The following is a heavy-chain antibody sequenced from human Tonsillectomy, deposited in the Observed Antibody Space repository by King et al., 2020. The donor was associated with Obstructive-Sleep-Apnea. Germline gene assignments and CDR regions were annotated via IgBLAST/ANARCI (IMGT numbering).Heavy chain of an antibody. J-gene: IGHJ4*02. D-gene: IGHD3-3*01. CDR3: ARQDARYYNFWSGYSSPDY. CDR1: GYSFTSYW. Sequence: VQLVQSGAEVKKPGESLKISCKGSGYSFTSYWIGWVRQMPGKGLEWMGIIYPGDSDTRYSPSFQGQVTISADKSINTASLQWSSLKASDTAMYYCARQDARYYNFWSGYSSPDYWGQGTLVTVSS. V-gene: IGHV5-51*01. CDR2: IYPGDSDT.